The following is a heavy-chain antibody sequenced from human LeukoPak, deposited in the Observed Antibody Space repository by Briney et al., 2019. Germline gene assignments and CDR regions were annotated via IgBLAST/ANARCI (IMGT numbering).Heavy chain of an antibody. CDR3: AKGIVGAAGVFDI. CDR2: ISGSGGST. V-gene: IGHV3-23*01. D-gene: IGHD1-26*01. J-gene: IGHJ3*02. Sequence: GASLRLSCAASGFTFSSYAMSWVRQAPGKGLEWVSGISGSGGSTYYADCVKGRFTISRDNSKNTLYLQMNSLRAEDTAVYYCAKGIVGAAGVFDIWGQGTMVIVSS. CDR1: GFTFSSYA.